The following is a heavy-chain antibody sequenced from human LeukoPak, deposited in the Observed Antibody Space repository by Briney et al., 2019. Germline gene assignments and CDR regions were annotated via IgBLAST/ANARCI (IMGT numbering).Heavy chain of an antibody. J-gene: IGHJ4*02. D-gene: IGHD6-13*01. Sequence: GASVKVSCKASGYTFTGYYMHWVRQAPGQGLEWMGWINPNSGGTNYAQKFQGRVTMTRDTSISTAYMELSRLRSDDTAVYYCARGALYSGSWEMDHWGQETLVTVSS. CDR1: GYTFTGYY. CDR3: ARGALYSGSWEMDH. V-gene: IGHV1-2*02. CDR2: INPNSGGT.